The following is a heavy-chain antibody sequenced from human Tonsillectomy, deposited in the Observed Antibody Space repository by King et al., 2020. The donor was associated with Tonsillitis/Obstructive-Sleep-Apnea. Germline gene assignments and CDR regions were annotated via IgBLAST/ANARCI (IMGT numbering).Heavy chain of an antibody. CDR1: GGSISSSSYY. D-gene: IGHD3-16*01. V-gene: IGHV4-39*01. J-gene: IGHJ3*02. Sequence: LQLQESGPGLVKPSETLSLTCIVSGGSISSSSYYWGWIRQPPGKGLGWIGSIYYTGSTYYNPSLKSRVTISVDTSKNQFSLKLSSVTAADTAVYYCARRWGSFDIWGQGTMVTVSS. CDR2: IYYTGST. CDR3: ARRWGSFDI.